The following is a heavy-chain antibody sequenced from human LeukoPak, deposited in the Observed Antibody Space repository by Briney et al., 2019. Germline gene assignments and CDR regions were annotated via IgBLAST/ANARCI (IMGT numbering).Heavy chain of an antibody. V-gene: IGHV4-4*02. CDR2: IYHSGST. CDR1: GGSISSSNW. J-gene: IGHJ4*02. D-gene: IGHD1-26*01. Sequence: SETLSLTCAVSGGSISSSNWWSWVRQPPGKGLEWIGEIYHSGSTNYNPSLKSRVTISVDKSKNQFSLKLSSVSAADTAVYYCARHSRVGATVFDYWGQGTLVTVSS. CDR3: ARHSRVGATVFDY.